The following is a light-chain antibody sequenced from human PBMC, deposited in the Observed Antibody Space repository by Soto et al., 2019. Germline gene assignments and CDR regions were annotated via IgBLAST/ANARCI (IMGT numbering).Light chain of an antibody. CDR3: RQYNSYPWT. CDR1: QSISIS. Sequence: DIQMTQSPSTLSAFVGDRVTITCRASQSISISLAWYQQKAGKAPKLLIYAASSLQSGVPSRFSGSGSGTEFTLTISSLQPDDFAAYYCRQYNSYPWTFGQGTRWISN. V-gene: IGKV1-5*01. J-gene: IGKJ1*01. CDR2: AAS.